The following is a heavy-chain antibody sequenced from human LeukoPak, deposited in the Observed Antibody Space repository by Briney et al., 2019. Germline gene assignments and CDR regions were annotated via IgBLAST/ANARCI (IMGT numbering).Heavy chain of an antibody. CDR1: GFTFSSYG. D-gene: IGHD6-19*01. V-gene: IGHV3-33*01. CDR2: IWYDGSNK. J-gene: IGHJ4*02. CDR3: ARDNFVAGRTPLFDY. Sequence: TGGSLRLSCAASGFTFSSYGMHWVRQAPGKGLEWVAVIWYDGSNKYYADSVKGRFTISGDNSKITLYLQMNSLRAEDTAVYYCARDNFVAGRTPLFDYWGQGTLVTVSS.